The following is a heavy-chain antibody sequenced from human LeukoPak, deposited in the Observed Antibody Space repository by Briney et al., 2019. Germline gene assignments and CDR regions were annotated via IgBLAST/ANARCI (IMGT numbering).Heavy chain of an antibody. CDR1: GFTFSSYA. V-gene: IGHV3-23*01. J-gene: IGHJ4*02. Sequence: GGSLRLSCAASGFTFSSYAMSWVRQAPGKGLEWVSAISGSGGSTYYADSVKGRFTISRDNSKHTLYLQMNSLRAEDTAVYYCASGPDSSGWYGDYWGQGTLVTVSS. D-gene: IGHD6-19*01. CDR3: ASGPDSSGWYGDY. CDR2: ISGSGGST.